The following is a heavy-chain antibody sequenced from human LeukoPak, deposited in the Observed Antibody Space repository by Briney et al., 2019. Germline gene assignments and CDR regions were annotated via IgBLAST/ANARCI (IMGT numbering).Heavy chain of an antibody. D-gene: IGHD6-19*01. CDR3: ARLDSSGCLSV. CDR1: GGSISGYS. Sequence: SETLSLTCTVSGGSISGYSWTWIRQPPGKGLEWIGYMYYSGSTKYNPSLRSRLTISVDTSKNQISLKVNSVTAADTAVYYCARLDSSGCLSVWGQGTLVTVSS. J-gene: IGHJ1*01. V-gene: IGHV4-59*08. CDR2: MYYSGST.